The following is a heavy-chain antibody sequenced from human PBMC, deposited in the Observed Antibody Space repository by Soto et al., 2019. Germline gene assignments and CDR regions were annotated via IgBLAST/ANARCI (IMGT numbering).Heavy chain of an antibody. CDR1: GFTFSDYA. CDR2: VSHDGRNT. V-gene: IGHV3-30*18. D-gene: IGHD6-19*01. J-gene: IGHJ4*02. CDR3: AKGGRQWLVTSDFNY. Sequence: VQLVESGGGVVQPGRSLRLSCAASGFTFSDYAMHWVRQAPGKGLEWVAVVSHDGRNTHYADSVKGRFTISSDSSKNTVSLEMPSLRAEDTAVYYCAKGGRQWLVTSDFNYWGQGALVTVSS.